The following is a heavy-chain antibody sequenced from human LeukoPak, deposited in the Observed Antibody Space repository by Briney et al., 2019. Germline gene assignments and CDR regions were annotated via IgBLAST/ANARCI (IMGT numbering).Heavy chain of an antibody. CDR3: AREFKLRLSVFDS. CDR2: ISSSSSYI. J-gene: IGHJ4*02. Sequence: GGSLRLSCAASGFTFSSYSMNWVRQAPGKGLEWVSSISSSSSYIYYADSVKGRFTISRDNAKKSLYLQMNSLRAVDTAVYFCAREFKLRLSVFDSWGQGTLVTVSS. CDR1: GFTFSSYS. D-gene: IGHD2/OR15-2a*01. V-gene: IGHV3-21*01.